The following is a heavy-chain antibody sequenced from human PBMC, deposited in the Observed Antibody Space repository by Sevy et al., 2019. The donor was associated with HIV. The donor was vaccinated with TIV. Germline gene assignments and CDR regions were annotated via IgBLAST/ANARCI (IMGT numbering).Heavy chain of an antibody. D-gene: IGHD3-3*01. V-gene: IGHV3-74*01. CDR1: GFTFGSYW. CDR2: ISDDGRST. J-gene: IGHJ3*02. Sequence: GGSLRLSCGASGFTFGSYWMHWVRQVPGKGLEWVSRISDDGRSTTYADSVRGRFTISRDNAKNTLYLQMNGLRADDTAVYYCACDSVTVSGIVLYALDIWGQGTMVTVSS. CDR3: ACDSVTVSGIVLYALDI.